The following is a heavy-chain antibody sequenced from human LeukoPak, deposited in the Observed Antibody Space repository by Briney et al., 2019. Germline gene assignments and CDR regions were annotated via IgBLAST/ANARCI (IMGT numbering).Heavy chain of an antibody. CDR2: ISGSAIST. V-gene: IGHV3-23*01. D-gene: IGHD3-9*01. Sequence: PGGSLRLSCAASGFTFSSYAMSWIRQAPGKGLEWVSSISGSAISTYYADSVKGRFTISRDNSRNTLYLQMNSLRAEGTALFYCAKGDNNILTGYYNSFDSWGQGTLVTASS. J-gene: IGHJ4*02. CDR3: AKGDNNILTGYYNSFDS. CDR1: GFTFSSYA.